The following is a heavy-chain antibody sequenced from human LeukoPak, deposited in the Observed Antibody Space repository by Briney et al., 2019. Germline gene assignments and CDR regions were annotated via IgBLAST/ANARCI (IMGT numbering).Heavy chain of an antibody. Sequence: TLSLTCTVSGGSISSYYWSWIRQPPGKGLEWLALIYWNDDKRYSPSLKSRLTITKDTSKNQVVLTMTNMDPVDTATYYCAHSMTLYGLDVWGQGTTVTVSS. D-gene: IGHD2-21*02. CDR1: GGSISSYYW. J-gene: IGHJ6*02. V-gene: IGHV2-5*01. CDR2: IYWNDDK. CDR3: AHSMTLYGLDV.